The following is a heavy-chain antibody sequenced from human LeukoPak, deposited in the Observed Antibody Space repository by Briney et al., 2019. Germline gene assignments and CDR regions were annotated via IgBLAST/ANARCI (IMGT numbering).Heavy chain of an antibody. D-gene: IGHD6-13*01. Sequence: SETLSLTCTVSGGSISSGGYYWSWIRQPPGKGLEWIGYIYHSGSTYYNPSLKSRVTISVDRSKNQFSLKLSSVTAADTAVYYCARSGYSRGAFDIWGQGTMVTVSS. CDR1: GGSISSGGYY. CDR2: IYHSGST. CDR3: ARSGYSRGAFDI. V-gene: IGHV4-30-2*01. J-gene: IGHJ3*02.